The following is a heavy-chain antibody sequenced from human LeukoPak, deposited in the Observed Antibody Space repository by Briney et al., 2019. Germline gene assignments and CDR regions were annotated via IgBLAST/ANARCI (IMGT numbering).Heavy chain of an antibody. V-gene: IGHV3-7*01. CDR3: ARMIKQWLVQDY. Sequence: GGSLRLSCAASGFTFRKAWMSWVRQAPGKGLEWVANINQDGSERYSVDSVKGRFAISRDNANSSLHLHMNSLKAEDTAVYYCARMIKQWLVQDYWGQGTLVAVSS. CDR2: INQDGSER. CDR1: GFTFRKAW. J-gene: IGHJ4*02. D-gene: IGHD6-19*01.